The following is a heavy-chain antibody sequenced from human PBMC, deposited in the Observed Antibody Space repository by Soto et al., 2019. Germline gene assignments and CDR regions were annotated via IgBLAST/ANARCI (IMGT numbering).Heavy chain of an antibody. J-gene: IGHJ4*02. V-gene: IGHV4-61*01. D-gene: IGHD5-18*01. CDR2: IYYSGST. CDR1: GGSVSSGSYY. CDR3: AREAHVDTAMVTVFDY. Sequence: SETLSLTCTVSGGSVSSGSYYWSWIRQPPGKGLEWIGYIYYSGSTNYNPSLKSRVTISVDTSKNQFSLKLSSVTAADTAVYYCAREAHVDTAMVTVFDYWGQGTLVTVSS.